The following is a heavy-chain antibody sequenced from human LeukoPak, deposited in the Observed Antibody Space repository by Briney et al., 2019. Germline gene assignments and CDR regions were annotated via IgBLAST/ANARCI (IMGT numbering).Heavy chain of an antibody. D-gene: IGHD2-15*01. Sequence: PGGSLRLSCAASGFTFSNYAMSWVRQAPGKGLEWVSAISGSGGSTYYADSVKGRFTISRDNSKNTLYLQMNSLRAEDTAVYYCAKERGGKDIVVVAAANLDYWGQGTLVTVSS. V-gene: IGHV3-23*01. CDR2: ISGSGGST. J-gene: IGHJ4*02. CDR3: AKERGGKDIVVVAAANLDY. CDR1: GFTFSNYA.